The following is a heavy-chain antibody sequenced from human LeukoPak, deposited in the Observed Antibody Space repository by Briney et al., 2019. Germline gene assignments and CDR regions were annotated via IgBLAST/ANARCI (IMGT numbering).Heavy chain of an antibody. D-gene: IGHD6-13*01. CDR2: ISGSGGFT. CDR1: GFTFSSYA. Sequence: GGSLRLSCAASGFTFSSYAMSWVRQAPGKGLEWVSGISGSGGFTYYADSVKGRFTISRDNSKNTLYLQMNGLRGDDTAVYYCAKGGSSWSEIDYWGQGSLVTVSS. CDR3: AKGGSSWSEIDY. J-gene: IGHJ4*02. V-gene: IGHV3-23*01.